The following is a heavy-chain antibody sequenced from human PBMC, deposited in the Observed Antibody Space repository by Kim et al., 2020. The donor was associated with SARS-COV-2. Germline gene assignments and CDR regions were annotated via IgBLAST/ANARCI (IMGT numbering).Heavy chain of an antibody. Sequence: GGSLRLSCAASGFTFSSYSMNWVRQAPGKGLEWVSYISSSSSTIYYADSVKGRFTISRDNAKNSLYLQMNSLRAEDTAVYYCARDKYLDSSGYYRESSEAFDIWGQGTMVTVSS. D-gene: IGHD3-22*01. CDR2: ISSSSSTI. V-gene: IGHV3-48*04. J-gene: IGHJ3*02. CDR1: GFTFSSYS. CDR3: ARDKYLDSSGYYRESSEAFDI.